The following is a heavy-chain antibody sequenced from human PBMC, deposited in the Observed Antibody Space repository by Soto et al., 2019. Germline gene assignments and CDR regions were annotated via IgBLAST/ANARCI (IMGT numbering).Heavy chain of an antibody. CDR1: GFTFSSYS. Sequence: GGSLRLSCAASGFTFSSYSMNWVRQAPGKGLEWVSYISSSSSTIYYADSVKGRFTISRDNAKNPLYLQMNSLRDEDTAVYYCAREGPGQAGGNSDYWGQGTLVTVSS. J-gene: IGHJ4*02. D-gene: IGHD2-21*02. CDR3: AREGPGQAGGNSDY. V-gene: IGHV3-48*02. CDR2: ISSSSSTI.